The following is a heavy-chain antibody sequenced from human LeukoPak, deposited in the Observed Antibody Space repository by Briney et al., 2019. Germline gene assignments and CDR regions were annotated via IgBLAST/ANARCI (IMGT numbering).Heavy chain of an antibody. Sequence: PGGSLRLSCAASGFTFSSYWMSWVRQAPGKGLEWVANIKQDGSEKYYVDSVKGRFTISRDNAKNSLYLQMNSLRAEDTAVYYCAREYGDYDGAFDYCGQGTLVTVSS. CDR2: IKQDGSEK. CDR1: GFTFSSYW. D-gene: IGHD4-17*01. V-gene: IGHV3-7*01. J-gene: IGHJ4*02. CDR3: AREYGDYDGAFDY.